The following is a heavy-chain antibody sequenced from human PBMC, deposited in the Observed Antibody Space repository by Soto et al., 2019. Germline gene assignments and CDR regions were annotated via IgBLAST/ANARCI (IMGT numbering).Heavy chain of an antibody. CDR1: GFTFSGSA. D-gene: IGHD3-22*01. Sequence: VGSLRLSCAASGFTFSGSAMHWVRQASGKGLEWVGRIRSKANSYATAYAASVKGRFTISRDDSKNTAYLQMNSLKTEDTAVYYCTRRWAADYYDSSGYYFDAFDIWGQGTMVTVSS. CDR2: IRSKANSYAT. J-gene: IGHJ3*02. V-gene: IGHV3-73*01. CDR3: TRRWAADYYDSSGYYFDAFDI.